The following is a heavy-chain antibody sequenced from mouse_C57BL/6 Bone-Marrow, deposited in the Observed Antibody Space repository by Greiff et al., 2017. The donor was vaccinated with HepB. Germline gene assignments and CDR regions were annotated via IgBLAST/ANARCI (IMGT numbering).Heavy chain of an antibody. D-gene: IGHD2-4*01. V-gene: IGHV1-18*01. CDR2: INPNNGGT. CDR3: ARRMITTYYFDY. Sequence: EVKVVESGPELVKPGASVKIPCKASGYTFTDYNMDWVKQSHGKSLEWIGDINPNNGGTIYNQKFKGKATLTVDKSSSTAYMELRSLTSEDTAVYYCARRMITTYYFDYWGQGTTLTVSS. J-gene: IGHJ2*01. CDR1: GYTFTDYN.